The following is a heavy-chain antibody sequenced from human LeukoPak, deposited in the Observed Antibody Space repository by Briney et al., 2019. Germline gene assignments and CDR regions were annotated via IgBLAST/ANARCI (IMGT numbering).Heavy chain of an antibody. CDR2: INPNSGGT. Sequence: ASVKVSCKASGYTFTGYYMHWVRQAPGQGLEWMGWINPNSGGTNYAQKFQGRVTMTRDTSISTAYMELSRLRSGDTAVYYCAVHPRLHTVTTYADYYYYMDVWGKGTTVTISS. J-gene: IGHJ6*03. CDR3: AVHPRLHTVTTYADYYYYMDV. V-gene: IGHV1-2*02. CDR1: GYTFTGYY. D-gene: IGHD4-17*01.